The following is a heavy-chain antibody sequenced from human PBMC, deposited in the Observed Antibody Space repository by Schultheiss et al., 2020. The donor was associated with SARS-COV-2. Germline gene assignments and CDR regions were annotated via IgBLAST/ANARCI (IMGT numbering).Heavy chain of an antibody. J-gene: IGHJ6*02. CDR3: ARDLSRNYPYCAMDV. D-gene: IGHD1-7*01. V-gene: IGHV4-30-2*01. Sequence: SETLSLTCAVSGGSISSGGYSWSWIRQPPGKGLEWIGYIYHSGSTYYNPSLKSRVTISVDTSKNQFSLKLSSVTAADTAVYYCARDLSRNYPYCAMDVWGQGTTVTVSS. CDR2: IYHSGST. CDR1: GGSISSGGYS.